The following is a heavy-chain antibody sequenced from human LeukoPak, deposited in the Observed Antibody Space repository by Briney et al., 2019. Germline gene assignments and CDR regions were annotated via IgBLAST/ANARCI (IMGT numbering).Heavy chain of an antibody. CDR1: GGSFSGYY. J-gene: IGHJ6*02. Sequence: KPSETLSLTCAVYGGSFSGYYWSWISQPPRNGLEWIGIINHGASTNCNPSLKSRVTISVDTSNNQFSLKLSSVTAADTAVYYCASIGRTVTNNYGMDVWGQGTTVTVSS. D-gene: IGHD4-17*01. CDR3: ASIGRTVTNNYGMDV. CDR2: INHGAST. V-gene: IGHV4-34*01.